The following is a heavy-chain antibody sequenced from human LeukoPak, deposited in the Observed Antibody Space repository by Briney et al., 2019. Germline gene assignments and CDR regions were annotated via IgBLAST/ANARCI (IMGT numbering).Heavy chain of an antibody. V-gene: IGHV4-59*01. CDR3: ARERHYYYYMDV. J-gene: IGHJ6*03. Sequence: PSETLSLTCTVSGGSISSYYWSWIRQPPGKGLEWIGYIYYSGSTNYNPSLKSRVTISVDTSKNQFSLKLSSVTAADTAVYYRARERHYYYYMDVWGKGTTVTVSS. CDR2: IYYSGST. CDR1: GGSISSYY.